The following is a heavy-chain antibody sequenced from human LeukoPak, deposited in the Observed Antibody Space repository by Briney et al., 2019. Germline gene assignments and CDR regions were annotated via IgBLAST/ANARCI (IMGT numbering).Heavy chain of an antibody. V-gene: IGHV3-7*01. D-gene: IGHD3-10*01. CDR1: GFTFGASW. Sequence: GGSLRLSCAAPGFTFGASWISGVRPAPGRGREWVADIKEVVGEKEYVDAVKGGFTISRDNAKNSLYLQMNSLRDEDTGVYYWATYTTWVAGEIWGQGTTVFVSS. CDR3: ATYTTWVAGEI. CDR2: IKEVVGEK. J-gene: IGHJ6*02.